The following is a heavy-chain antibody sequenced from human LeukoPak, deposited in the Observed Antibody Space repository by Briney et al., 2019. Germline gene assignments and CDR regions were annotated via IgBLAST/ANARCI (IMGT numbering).Heavy chain of an antibody. Sequence: GGSLRLSCAASGITFSIYTMSWVRQAPGKGLEWVSAIVGSGRNTYYADSVKGRFTISRDNSKNTLYLQMNSLRAEDTAVCNCAKEGGYDGVDWWGQGTLVTVSS. CDR1: GITFSIYT. V-gene: IGHV3-23*01. D-gene: IGHD5-12*01. J-gene: IGHJ4*02. CDR2: IVGSGRNT. CDR3: AKEGGYDGVDW.